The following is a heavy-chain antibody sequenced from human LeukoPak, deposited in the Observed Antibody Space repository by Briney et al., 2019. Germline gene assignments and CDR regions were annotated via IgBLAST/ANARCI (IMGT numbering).Heavy chain of an antibody. CDR1: GVSFSDYF. CDR2: LNHRGGS. CDR3: AGVGNGDFDY. Sequence: SETLSLTCGVYGVSFSDYFWSWLPQPPGKGLEWFGELNHRGGSNYNPSLMSRVTISVDTSKSQFSLTLKYVTAGDTAIYICAGVGNGDFDYWGQGTPVTVSS. V-gene: IGHV4-34*01. D-gene: IGHD1-1*01. J-gene: IGHJ4*02.